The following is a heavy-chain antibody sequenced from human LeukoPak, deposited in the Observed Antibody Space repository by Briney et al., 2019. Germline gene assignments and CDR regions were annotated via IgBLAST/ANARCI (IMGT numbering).Heavy chain of an antibody. V-gene: IGHV1-18*01. CDR3: ARYTSGRLNPGFYHYYMDV. CDR2: ISAYNGNT. D-gene: IGHD6-19*01. CDR1: GYTFTSYG. J-gene: IGHJ6*03. Sequence: ASVKVSCKASGYTFTSYGISWVRQAPGQGLEWMGWISAYNGNTNYAQKLQGRVTMTTDTSTSTAYMELRSLRSDDTAVYYCARYTSGRLNPGFYHYYMDVWGKGTTVTVSS.